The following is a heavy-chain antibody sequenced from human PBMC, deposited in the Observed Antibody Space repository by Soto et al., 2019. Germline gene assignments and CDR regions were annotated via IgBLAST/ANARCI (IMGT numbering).Heavy chain of an antibody. CDR3: ARFLWPGSTSGLAVHYGMDV. Sequence: QVQLVQSGAEVKKPGASVKVSCKASGYTFTSYYMHWVRQAPGQGLEWMGIINPSGGSTSYAQKFQGRVTMTRDTSTSTVYMELSSLRSEDTAVYYCARFLWPGSTSGLAVHYGMDVWGQGTTVTVSS. J-gene: IGHJ6*02. CDR1: GYTFTSYY. V-gene: IGHV1-46*01. D-gene: IGHD2-2*01. CDR2: INPSGGST.